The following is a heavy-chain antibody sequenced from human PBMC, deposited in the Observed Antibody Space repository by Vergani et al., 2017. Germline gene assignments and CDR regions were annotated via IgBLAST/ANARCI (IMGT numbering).Heavy chain of an antibody. CDR2: INNDGHT. Sequence: QVQLQQWGAGVVKPSGTLSLTCAVFGESFSSFYWSWLGQPAGKGLEWIGEINNDGHTNYNPSLESRVTVSRDRAKNQFSLNLMSVTAADTAMYYCAVRPRVILVVGDIVTKRTFDYCSQGSLVTVSS. CDR1: GESFSSFY. D-gene: IGHD3-10*01. J-gene: IGHJ4*02. CDR3: AVRPRVILVVGDIVTKRTFDY. V-gene: IGHV4-34*02.